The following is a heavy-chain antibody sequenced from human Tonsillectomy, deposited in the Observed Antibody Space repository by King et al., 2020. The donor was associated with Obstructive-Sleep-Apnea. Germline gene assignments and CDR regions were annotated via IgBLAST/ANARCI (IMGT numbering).Heavy chain of an antibody. Sequence: EVQLVESGGGLVQPGRSLRLSCAASGFTFDDYAMHWVRQAPGKGLEWVSCISWNSGSIGYGDSVKGRFTISRDNAKNSLYLQMNSLRAEDTALYYCAKGGYSSSWSGGQGTLVTVSS. V-gene: IGHV3-9*01. CDR1: GFTFDDYA. CDR3: AKGGYSSSWS. CDR2: ISWNSGSI. D-gene: IGHD6-13*01. J-gene: IGHJ4*02.